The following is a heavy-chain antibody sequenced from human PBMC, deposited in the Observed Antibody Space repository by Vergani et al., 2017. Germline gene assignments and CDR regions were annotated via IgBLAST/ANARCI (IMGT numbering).Heavy chain of an antibody. V-gene: IGHV1-69*01. D-gene: IGHD6-6*01. CDR3: ARRGGAIAAPLDY. CDR2: IIPIFGTA. J-gene: IGHJ4*02. Sequence: QVQLVQSGAEVKKPGSSVKVSCKASGGTFSRSPISWVRQAPGQGLGFFGGIIPIFGTANYAQKFQGRVTITADESTSTAYMELSSLRSEDTAVYYCARRGGAIAAPLDYWGQGTLVTVSS. CDR1: GGTFSRSP.